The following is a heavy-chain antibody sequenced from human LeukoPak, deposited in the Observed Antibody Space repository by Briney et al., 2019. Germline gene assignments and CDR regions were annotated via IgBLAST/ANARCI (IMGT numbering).Heavy chain of an antibody. CDR3: ASNYYDSSGHLD. D-gene: IGHD3-22*01. V-gene: IGHV4-59*01. J-gene: IGHJ4*02. CDR2: IYYSGST. Sequence: NPPETLSLTCTVSGGSISSYYWSWIRQPPGKGLEWIGYIYYSGSTNYNPSLKSRVTISVDTSKNQFSLKLSSVTAADTAVYYCASNYYDSSGHLDWGQGTLVTVSS. CDR1: GGSISSYY.